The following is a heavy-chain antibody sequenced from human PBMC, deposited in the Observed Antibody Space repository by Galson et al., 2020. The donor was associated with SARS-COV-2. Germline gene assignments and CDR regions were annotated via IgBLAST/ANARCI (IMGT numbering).Heavy chain of an antibody. CDR2: IYPNGRT. V-gene: IGHV4-38-2*01. D-gene: IGHD2-21*02. CDR3: ARQGVNMIVLVTVPGWFFDL. CDR1: GYSVSTTNY. Sequence: SETLSLTCAVSGYSVSTTNYWGWVRLAPGKGLEWIGSIYPNGRTYYSPSLESRVTISVDTSRNQFSLTLASVTAADTAFYYCARQGVNMIVLVTVPGWFFDLWGRGTLVTVSS. J-gene: IGHJ2*01.